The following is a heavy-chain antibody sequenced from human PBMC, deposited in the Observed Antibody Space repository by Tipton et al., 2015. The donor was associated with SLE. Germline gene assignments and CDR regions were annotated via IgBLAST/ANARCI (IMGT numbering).Heavy chain of an antibody. CDR3: ARERGYSPPCYFDY. CDR1: GGSISSGSYY. CDR2: INHSGST. Sequence: TLSLTCTVSGGSISSGSYYWSWIRQPPGKGLEWIGEINHSGSTNYNPSLKSRVTISVDTSKNQFSLKLSSVTAADTAVYYCARERGYSPPCYFDYWGQGTLVTVSS. D-gene: IGHD5-18*01. J-gene: IGHJ4*02. V-gene: IGHV4-39*07.